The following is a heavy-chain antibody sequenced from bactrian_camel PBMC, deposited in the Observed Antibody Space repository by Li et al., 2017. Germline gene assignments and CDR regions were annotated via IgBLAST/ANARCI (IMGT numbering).Heavy chain of an antibody. CDR3: ALEEGECCDGRYCDALAHGGYKY. CDR1: GFTYARSC. D-gene: IGHD3*01. Sequence: DVQLVESGGGSVQSGGSLRLSCAAYGFTYARSCMGWFRQASGNQREGVAVRDSDGHTKYGDSAKGRFTIGRDNAKGTLYLQMNSLEPDDTATYYCALEEGECCDGRYCDALAHGGYKYWGQGTQVTVS. CDR2: RDSDGHT. J-gene: IGHJ4*01. V-gene: IGHV3S67*01.